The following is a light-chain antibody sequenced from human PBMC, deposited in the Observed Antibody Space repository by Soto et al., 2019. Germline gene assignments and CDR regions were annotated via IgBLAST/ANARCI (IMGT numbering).Light chain of an antibody. CDR2: WAS. V-gene: IGKV4-1*01. CDR1: QSVLYSSNNKNY. CDR3: QQYYSTLLT. J-gene: IGKJ3*01. Sequence: DIVMTQSPDSLAVSLGERATINCKSSQSVLYSSNNKNYLAWYQQKPGQPPKLLIYWASTRESGVPDRFSGSGSARDFTLTISSLQAEAAAVYYCQQYYSTLLTFGPGTKFDIK.